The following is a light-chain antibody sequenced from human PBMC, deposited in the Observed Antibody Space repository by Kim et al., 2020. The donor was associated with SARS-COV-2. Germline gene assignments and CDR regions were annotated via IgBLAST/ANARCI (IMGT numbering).Light chain of an antibody. Sequence: GKTARITCGGNNIGSKSVHWYQQKPGQAPVLVVYDDSDRPSGIPERFSGSNSGNTATLTISRVEAGDEAGYYCQVWDSSSDHPGVVFGGGTQLTVL. J-gene: IGLJ2*01. CDR2: DDS. CDR1: NIGSKS. CDR3: QVWDSSSDHPGVV. V-gene: IGLV3-21*03.